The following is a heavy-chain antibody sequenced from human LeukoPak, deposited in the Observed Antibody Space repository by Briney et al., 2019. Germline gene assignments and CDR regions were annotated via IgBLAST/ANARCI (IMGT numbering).Heavy chain of an antibody. CDR3: ANLCSYGLSY. CDR1: GFTFSSYW. D-gene: IGHD5-18*01. V-gene: IGHV3-30*02. CDR2: IRYDGSNK. Sequence: PGGSLRLSCAASGFTFSSYWMHWVRQAPGKGLEWVAFIRYDGSNKYYADSVKGRFTISRDNSKNTLYLQMNSLRAEDTAVYYCANLCSYGLSYWGQGTLVTVSS. J-gene: IGHJ4*02.